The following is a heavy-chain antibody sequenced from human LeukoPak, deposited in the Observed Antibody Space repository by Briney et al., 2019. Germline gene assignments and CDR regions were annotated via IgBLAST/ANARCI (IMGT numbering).Heavy chain of an antibody. CDR1: GFTFSSYS. D-gene: IGHD6-13*01. CDR2: ISSSSSYI. CDR3: ARPRRIAAAELRD. Sequence: GGSLRLSCAASGFTFSSYSMNWVRQAPGKGLEWVSSISSSSSYIYYADSVKGRFTISRDNAKNSLYLQMNSLRAEDTAVYYCARPRRIAAAELRDWGQGTLVTVSS. V-gene: IGHV3-21*01. J-gene: IGHJ4*02.